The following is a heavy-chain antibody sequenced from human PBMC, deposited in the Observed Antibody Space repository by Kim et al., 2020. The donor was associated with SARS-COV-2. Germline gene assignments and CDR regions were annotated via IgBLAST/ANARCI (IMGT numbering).Heavy chain of an antibody. V-gene: IGHV1-69*13. Sequence: SVKVSCKASGGTFSSYAISWVRQAPGQGLEWMGGIIPIFGTANYAQKFQGRVTITADESTSTAYMELSSLRSEDTAVYYCARDGHGPNPLDGYNIHYYFDDWGQGTLVTVSS. CDR1: GGTFSSYA. CDR3: ARDGHGPNPLDGYNIHYYFDD. J-gene: IGHJ4*02. CDR2: IIPIFGTA. D-gene: IGHD5-12*01.